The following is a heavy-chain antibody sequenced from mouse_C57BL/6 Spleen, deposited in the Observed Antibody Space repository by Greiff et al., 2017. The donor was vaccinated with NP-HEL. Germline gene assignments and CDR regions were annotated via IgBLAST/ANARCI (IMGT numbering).Heavy chain of an antibody. J-gene: IGHJ2*01. V-gene: IGHV5-15*01. CDR1: GFTFSDYG. CDR3: ARHGGNYYFDY. D-gene: IGHD2-1*01. CDR2: ISNLAYSI. Sequence: EVKVVESGGGLVQPGGSLKLSCAASGFTFSDYGMAWVRQAPRKGPEWVAFISNLAYSIYYADTVTGRFTIPRENAKNTLYLEMSSLRSEDTVMYYCARHGGNYYFDYWGQGTTLTVSS.